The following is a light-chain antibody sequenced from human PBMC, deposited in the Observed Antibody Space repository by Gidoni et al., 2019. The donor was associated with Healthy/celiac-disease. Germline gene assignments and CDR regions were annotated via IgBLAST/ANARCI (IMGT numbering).Light chain of an antibody. V-gene: IGKV1-39*01. CDR2: AAS. J-gene: IGKJ4*01. CDR3: QQSYSTPFT. CDR1: QRISSY. Sequence: DIQMTQYPSSLSASVGDRVTITCRASQRISSYLNWYQKKPGKAPKLLIYAASSLQSWVPSRFSGSGSVTDFTLTISSLQPEDFATYYCQQSYSTPFTFGGGTKVEIK.